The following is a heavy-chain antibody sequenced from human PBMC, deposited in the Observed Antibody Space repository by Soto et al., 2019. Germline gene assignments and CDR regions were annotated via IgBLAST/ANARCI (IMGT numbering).Heavy chain of an antibody. Sequence: QVQLQESGPGLVQPSETLSLTCTVSGGSIRSYYWSWIRQPPGKGLEWIGYIYYSGSTNYNPSLKSRVTISVDTSKNQFSLKLSSVTAADTAVYYCARRTVTLFDYWGQGTLVTVSS. CDR3: ARRTVTLFDY. J-gene: IGHJ4*02. D-gene: IGHD4-4*01. CDR1: GGSIRSYY. V-gene: IGHV4-59*01. CDR2: IYYSGST.